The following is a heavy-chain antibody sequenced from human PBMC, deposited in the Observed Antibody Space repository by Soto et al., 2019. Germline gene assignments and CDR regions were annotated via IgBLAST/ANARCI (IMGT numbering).Heavy chain of an antibody. Sequence: GGSLRLSCAASGFTFISYGMHWVLQAPGKGLEWVAVIWYDGSNKYYADSVKGRFTISRDNSKNTLYLQMNSLRAEDTAVYYCARVEEDYYDSSGYYYDGMDVWGQGTTVTVSS. V-gene: IGHV3-33*01. CDR2: IWYDGSNK. CDR3: ARVEEDYYDSSGYYYDGMDV. D-gene: IGHD3-22*01. J-gene: IGHJ6*02. CDR1: GFTFISYG.